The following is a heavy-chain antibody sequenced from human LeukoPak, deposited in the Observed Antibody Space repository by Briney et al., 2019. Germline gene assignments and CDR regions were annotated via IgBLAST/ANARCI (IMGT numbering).Heavy chain of an antibody. V-gene: IGHV4-34*01. D-gene: IGHD1-26*01. CDR2: INHSGST. Sequence: SETLSLTCAVYGGSFSGYYWSWIRQPPGKGLEWIGEINHSGSTNYNPSLKSRVTISVDTSKNQFSLRLSSVTAADTAVYYCAREESIVGAEGALDIWGQGTMVTVSS. CDR1: GGSFSGYY. CDR3: AREESIVGAEGALDI. J-gene: IGHJ3*02.